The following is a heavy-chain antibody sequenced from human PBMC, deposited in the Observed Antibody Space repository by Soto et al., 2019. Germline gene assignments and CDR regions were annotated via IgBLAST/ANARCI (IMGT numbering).Heavy chain of an antibody. J-gene: IGHJ4*02. Sequence: SETLSLTCTVSGGSVNSANYYWSWSRQPPGKGLEWIGYIYHTGRTNYNPSLMSRVTISLDTSRNQFSLKLSSVTAADTAVYYCAREYSNSPEAFDSWGQGALVTVS. D-gene: IGHD1-26*01. V-gene: IGHV4-61*01. CDR1: GGSVNSANYY. CDR2: IYHTGRT. CDR3: AREYSNSPEAFDS.